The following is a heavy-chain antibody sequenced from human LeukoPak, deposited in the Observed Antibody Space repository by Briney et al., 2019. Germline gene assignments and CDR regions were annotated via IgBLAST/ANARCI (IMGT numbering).Heavy chain of an antibody. CDR3: ARDQYYYDSTSLGDY. CDR1: GGTFSTYG. Sequence: ASVKVSCKASGGTFSTYGISWVRQAPGQGLEWMGWIDPNSGDTNYAQKFQGRVTMTRDTSISTAYMELSRLRSDDTAVYYCARDQYYYDSTSLGDYWGQGTLVTVSS. V-gene: IGHV1-2*02. CDR2: IDPNSGDT. D-gene: IGHD3-22*01. J-gene: IGHJ4*02.